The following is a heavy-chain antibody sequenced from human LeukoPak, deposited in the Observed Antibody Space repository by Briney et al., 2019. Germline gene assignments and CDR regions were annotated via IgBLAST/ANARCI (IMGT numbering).Heavy chain of an antibody. V-gene: IGHV4-30-4*01. CDR2: IYYSGST. J-gene: IGHJ4*02. Sequence: SETLSLTCTVSGGSISSGDYYWSWIRQPPGKGLEWIGYIYYSGSTYYNPSLKSRVTISVDTSKNQFSLKLSSVTAADTAVYYCAIVYHGDYSERAFDYWGQGTLVTVSS. D-gene: IGHD4-17*01. CDR3: AIVYHGDYSERAFDY. CDR1: GGSISSGDYY.